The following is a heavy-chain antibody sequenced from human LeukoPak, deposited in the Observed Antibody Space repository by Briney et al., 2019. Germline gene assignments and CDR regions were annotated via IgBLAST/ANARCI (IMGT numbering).Heavy chain of an antibody. CDR2: ISSSSSYI. D-gene: IGHD3-10*01. V-gene: IGHV3-21*01. CDR1: GFTFSSYS. CDR3: ARDQFYYYGSGSGDY. J-gene: IGHJ4*02. Sequence: GGSLRLSCAASGFTFSSYSMDWVRHAPGKGLEWVSSISSSSSYIYYADSVKGRFTISRDNAKNSLYLQMNSLRAEDTAVYYCARDQFYYYGSGSGDYWGQGTLVTVSS.